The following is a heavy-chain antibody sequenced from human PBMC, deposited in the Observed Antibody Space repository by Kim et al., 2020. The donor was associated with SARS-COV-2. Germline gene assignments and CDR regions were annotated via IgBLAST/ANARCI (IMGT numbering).Heavy chain of an antibody. V-gene: IGHV3-33*06. CDR3: AKEGGSNGAYFDY. J-gene: IGHJ4*02. Sequence: YADSVKGRFTISRDNSKNTLYLQMNSLRAEDTAVYYCAKEGGSNGAYFDYWGQGTLVTVSS. D-gene: IGHD2-21*01.